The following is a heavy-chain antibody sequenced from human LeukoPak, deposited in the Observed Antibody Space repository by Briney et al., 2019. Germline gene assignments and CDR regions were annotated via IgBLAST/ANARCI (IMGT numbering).Heavy chain of an antibody. Sequence: GGSLRLSCAASGFTFSSYGMHWVRQAPGKGLEWVAVIWYDGSNKYYADSVKGRFTISRDNSKNTLYLQMNSLRAEDTAVYYCANEWYSSSWYGGPDYWGQGTLVTVSS. CDR2: IWYDGSNK. J-gene: IGHJ4*02. D-gene: IGHD6-13*01. CDR3: ANEWYSSSWYGGPDY. V-gene: IGHV3-33*06. CDR1: GFTFSSYG.